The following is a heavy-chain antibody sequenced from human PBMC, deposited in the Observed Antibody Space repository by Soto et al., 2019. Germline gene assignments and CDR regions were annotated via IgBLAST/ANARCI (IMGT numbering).Heavy chain of an antibody. V-gene: IGHV3-23*01. CDR1: GFNFNTYA. CDR2: ISCGGGSI. J-gene: IGHJ3*01. CDR3: AKGKSSNYVSHAFDV. Sequence: GGSLRLSCAASGFNFNTYAMSWVRQAPGKGLEWVSGISCGGGSIHYVDSVKGRFTISRDNSKNTLYLQMNSLRGEDTAVYYCAKGKSSNYVSHAFDVWGQGTMVTVSS. D-gene: IGHD3-10*02.